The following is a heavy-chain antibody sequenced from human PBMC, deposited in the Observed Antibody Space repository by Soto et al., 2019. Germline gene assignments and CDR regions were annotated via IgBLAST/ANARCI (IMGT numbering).Heavy chain of an antibody. D-gene: IGHD3-10*01. CDR1: GGSFSGYY. CDR3: ARETMVRGVITSWFDP. Sequence: SETLSLTCAVYGGSFSGYYWIWIRQPPGKGLEWIGEINHSGSTNYNPSLKSRVTISVDTSKNQFSLKLSSVTAADTAVYYCARETMVRGVITSWFDPWGQGTLVTVSS. V-gene: IGHV4-34*01. CDR2: INHSGST. J-gene: IGHJ5*02.